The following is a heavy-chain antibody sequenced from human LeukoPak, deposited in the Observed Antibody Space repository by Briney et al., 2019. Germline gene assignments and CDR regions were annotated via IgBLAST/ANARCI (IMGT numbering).Heavy chain of an antibody. Sequence: PGGSLRLSCAASGFTFGNYAMSWVRQAPGKGLVWVSRINSDGSSTSYADSVKGRFTISRDNAKNTLFLQMNSLRAEDTAVYYCARGPGAFDIWGQGTMVTVSS. J-gene: IGHJ3*02. CDR1: GFTFGNYA. D-gene: IGHD2-2*01. CDR2: INSDGSST. V-gene: IGHV3-74*01. CDR3: ARGPGAFDI.